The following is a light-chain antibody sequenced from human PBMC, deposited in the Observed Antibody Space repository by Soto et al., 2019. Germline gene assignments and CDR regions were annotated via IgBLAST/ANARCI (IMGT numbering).Light chain of an antibody. V-gene: IGKV3-20*01. CDR3: QQYGSSPIT. CDR2: RAS. J-gene: IGKJ5*01. CDR1: QSVSSSF. Sequence: EIVLTQSPGTLSLSPGERVTLSCRASQSVSSSFLAWYQQKPGQAPRLLIYRASSRATGIPDRFSGSGSGTDFTLTISRLEPEDFAVYFCQQYGSSPITFGQGTRLEIK.